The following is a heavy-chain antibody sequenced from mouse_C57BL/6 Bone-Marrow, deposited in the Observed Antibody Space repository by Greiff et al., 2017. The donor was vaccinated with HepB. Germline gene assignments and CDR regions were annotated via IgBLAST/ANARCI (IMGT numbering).Heavy chain of an antibody. CDR2: IDPETGGT. CDR3: TGGGLAWFAY. CDR1: GYTFTDYE. Sequence: QVQLQQSGAELVRPGASVTLSCKASGYTFTDYEMHWVKQTPVHGLEWIGAIDPETGGTAYNQKFKGKAILTADKSSSTAYMELRSLTSEDSAVYYCTGGGLAWFAYWGQGTLVTVSA. J-gene: IGHJ3*01. V-gene: IGHV1-15*01.